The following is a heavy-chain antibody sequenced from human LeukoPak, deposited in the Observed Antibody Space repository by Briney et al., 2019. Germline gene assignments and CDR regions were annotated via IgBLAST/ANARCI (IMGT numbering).Heavy chain of an antibody. V-gene: IGHV3-30*02. J-gene: IGHJ6*02. CDR3: AKVGRGYCSSTSCPRARSDYYYGMDV. D-gene: IGHD2-2*01. Sequence: SCKASGYTFTGYYMHWVRQAPGKGLEWVAFIRYDGSNKYYADSVKGRFTISRDNSKNTLYLQMNSLRAEDTAVYYCAKVGRGYCSSTSCPRARSDYYYGMDVWGQGTTVTVSS. CDR1: GYTFTGYY. CDR2: IRYDGSNK.